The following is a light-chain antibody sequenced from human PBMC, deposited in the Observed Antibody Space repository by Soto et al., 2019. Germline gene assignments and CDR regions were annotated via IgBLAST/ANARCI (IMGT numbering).Light chain of an antibody. CDR1: QGISSY. CDR3: QQSYGTPIT. J-gene: IGKJ5*01. Sequence: VGDRVTITCRASQGISSYLAWYQQKPGKAPNLLIYVASSLQSEVPSRFSGSGSGTDFTLTITSLQPEDFATYYCQQSYGTPITFGQGTRLEIK. V-gene: IGKV1-39*01. CDR2: VAS.